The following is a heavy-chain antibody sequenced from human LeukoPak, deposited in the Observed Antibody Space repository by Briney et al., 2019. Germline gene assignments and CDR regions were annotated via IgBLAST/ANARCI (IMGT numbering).Heavy chain of an antibody. CDR1: GFTFDDYA. Sequence: GGSLRLSCAASGFTFDDYAMHWVRQAPGKGLEWVSGISWNSGSIGYADSVKGRFTISRDNAKNSLYPQMNSLRAEDTALYYCAKDRGGSPWGGAFDIWGQGTMVTVSS. D-gene: IGHD2-15*01. J-gene: IGHJ3*02. CDR3: AKDRGGSPWGGAFDI. V-gene: IGHV3-9*01. CDR2: ISWNSGSI.